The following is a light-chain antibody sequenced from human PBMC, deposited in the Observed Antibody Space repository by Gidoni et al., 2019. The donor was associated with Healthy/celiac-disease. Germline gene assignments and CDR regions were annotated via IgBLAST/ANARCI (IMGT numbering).Light chain of an antibody. Sequence: SYVLTQPPSVSVDPGQTARITCGGNNIGSKSVHWYQQKPGQAPVLVVYDARDRHSGIPERFSGSNSGNTATLTISRVEAWDEADYYCQVWDSSSDHHVVFGGGTKLTVL. J-gene: IGLJ2*01. V-gene: IGLV3-21*02. CDR2: DAR. CDR1: NIGSKS. CDR3: QVWDSSSDHHVV.